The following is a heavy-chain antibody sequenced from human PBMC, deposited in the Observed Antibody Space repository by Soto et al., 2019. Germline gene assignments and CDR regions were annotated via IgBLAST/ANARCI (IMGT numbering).Heavy chain of an antibody. D-gene: IGHD3-22*01. CDR3: ARHLYYYDSSGTRPANYYFDY. Sequence: QLQLQESGPGLVKPSETLSLTCTVSGGSISSSSYYWGWIRQPPGKGLEWIGSIYYSGSTYYNPYLKSRVTMSVDTSKNQFSLKLSSVTAADTAVYYCARHLYYYDSSGTRPANYYFDYWGQGTLVTVSS. V-gene: IGHV4-39*01. CDR2: IYYSGST. CDR1: GGSISSSSYY. J-gene: IGHJ4*02.